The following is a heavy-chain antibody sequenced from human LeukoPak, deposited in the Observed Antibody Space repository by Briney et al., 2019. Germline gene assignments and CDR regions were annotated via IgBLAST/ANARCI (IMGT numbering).Heavy chain of an antibody. Sequence: AAVTLSCKASGYSFTKYGISWVRQAPGQGLEWMGWISGYSGNTNYAPKLQGRVTMTADTSTNTAYMELRSLTSADTGTYYCARVGATYGDPREYDYWGQGTLVSVPS. CDR2: ISGYSGNT. J-gene: IGHJ4*02. D-gene: IGHD1-26*01. CDR1: GYSFTKYG. V-gene: IGHV1-18*01. CDR3: ARVGATYGDPREYDY.